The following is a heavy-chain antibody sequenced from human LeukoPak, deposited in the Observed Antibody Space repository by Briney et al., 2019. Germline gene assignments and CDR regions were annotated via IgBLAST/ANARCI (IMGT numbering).Heavy chain of an antibody. V-gene: IGHV3-23*01. D-gene: IGHD3-10*01. CDR1: GITLSNYG. CDR2: ISERGGST. J-gene: IGHJ4*02. CDR3: AKRGIVIRVVIIIGFHKEAYYFDY. Sequence: GGSLRLSCVVSGITLSNYGMSWVRQAPGKGLEWVSGISERGGSTNYADSVKGRFIISRDTSKNTVYLQMNSLRVEDTAVYFCAKRGIVIRVVIIIGFHKEAYYFDYWGQGILVTVSS.